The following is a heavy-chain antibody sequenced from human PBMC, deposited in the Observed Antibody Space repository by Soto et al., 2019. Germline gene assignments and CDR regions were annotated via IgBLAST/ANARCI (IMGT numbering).Heavy chain of an antibody. CDR2: ISSSSSTI. CDR3: AREIPSRGAGWFDP. D-gene: IGHD3-10*01. J-gene: IGHJ5*02. CDR1: GFTFSSYS. Sequence: EVKLVESGGGLVQPGGSLRLSCAASGFTFSSYSMNWVRQAPGKGLEWVSYISSSSSTIYYEDSVKGRFTISRDNAKNSLYLQMNSLRDEDTAVYYCAREIPSRGAGWFDPWGQGTLVTVSS. V-gene: IGHV3-48*02.